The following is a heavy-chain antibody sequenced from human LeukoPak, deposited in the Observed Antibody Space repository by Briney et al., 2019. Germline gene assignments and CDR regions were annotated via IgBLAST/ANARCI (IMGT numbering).Heavy chain of an antibody. V-gene: IGHV5-51*01. D-gene: IGHD3-9*01. J-gene: IGHJ3*02. CDR2: IYPGDSDT. Sequence: GESLKISCKGSGYSFTSYWIGWVRQLPGKGLEWMGIIYPGDSDTRYSPSFQGQVPISADKSISTAYLQWSSLKASDTAMYYCASRYYDILTGHDAFDIWGQGTMVTVSS. CDR1: GYSFTSYW. CDR3: ASRYYDILTGHDAFDI.